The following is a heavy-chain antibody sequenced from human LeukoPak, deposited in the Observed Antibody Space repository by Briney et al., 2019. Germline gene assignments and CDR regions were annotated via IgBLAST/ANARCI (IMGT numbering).Heavy chain of an antibody. D-gene: IGHD3-3*01. CDR2: INPSGGST. CDR1: GYTFTSYY. V-gene: IGHV1-46*01. CDR3: ARDGSGYYDYYYYGMDV. J-gene: IGHJ6*02. Sequence: ASVKVSCKASGYTFTSYYMHWVRQAPGQGLEWMGIINPSGGSTSYAQKFQGRVTMTRDTSTSTVYMELSSLRSEDTAVYYCARDGSGYYDYYYYGMDVWGQGTTVTVSS.